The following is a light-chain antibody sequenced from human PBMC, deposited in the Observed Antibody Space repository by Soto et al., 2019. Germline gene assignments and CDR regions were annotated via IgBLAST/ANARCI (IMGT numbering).Light chain of an antibody. CDR2: GAS. J-gene: IGKJ1*01. V-gene: IGKV3-20*01. CDR1: QSVTSSF. Sequence: EIVLTQSPGTLSLSLGERATLSCRASQSVTSSFLAWYQQKPGQAPRLLIYGASSRATGIPDRFSGSGSGTDVTLTISSLEPEDFAVYYGQQYGSSPRTFGQGTKVEIK. CDR3: QQYGSSPRT.